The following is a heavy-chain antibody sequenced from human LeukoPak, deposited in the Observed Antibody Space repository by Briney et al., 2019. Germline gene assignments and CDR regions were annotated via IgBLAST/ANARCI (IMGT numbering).Heavy chain of an antibody. D-gene: IGHD1-1*01. V-gene: IGHV3-23*01. CDR3: AKGGLGWNLLLDWFDP. CDR2: ISGSGGST. CDR1: GFTFSSYS. Sequence: GGSLRLSCAASGFTFSSYSMNWVRQAPGKGLEWVSAISGSGGSTYYADSVKGRFTISRDNSKNTLYLQMNSLRAEDTAVYYCAKGGLGWNLLLDWFDPWGQGTLVTVSS. J-gene: IGHJ5*02.